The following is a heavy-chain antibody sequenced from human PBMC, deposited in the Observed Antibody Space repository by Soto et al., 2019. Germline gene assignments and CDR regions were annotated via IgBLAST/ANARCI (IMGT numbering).Heavy chain of an antibody. J-gene: IGHJ3*02. CDR3: ARGTGGNWAAFDI. CDR1: GYTFTSYA. Sequence: ASVKVSCKASGYTFTSYAMHWVRQAPGQRLEWMGWINAGNGNTKYSQKFQGRVTITRDTSASTAYMELRSLRSDDTAMYYCARGTGGNWAAFDIWGQGTMVTVSS. D-gene: IGHD2-15*01. V-gene: IGHV1-3*01. CDR2: INAGNGNT.